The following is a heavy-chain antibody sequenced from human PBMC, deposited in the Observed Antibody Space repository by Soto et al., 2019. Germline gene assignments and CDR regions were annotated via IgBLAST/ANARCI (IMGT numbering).Heavy chain of an antibody. CDR1: GYTFTSYG. Sequence: ASVKVSCKTSGYTFTSYGISWVRQAPGQGLEWMGWISAYNGNTNYAQKVQGRVTMTRDTSTSTVYMELSSLRSEDTAVYYCARGDSGSQRAPNLYYYYGMDVWGQGTTVTVSS. V-gene: IGHV1-18*01. J-gene: IGHJ6*02. CDR3: ARGDSGSQRAPNLYYYYGMDV. CDR2: ISAYNGNT. D-gene: IGHD1-26*01.